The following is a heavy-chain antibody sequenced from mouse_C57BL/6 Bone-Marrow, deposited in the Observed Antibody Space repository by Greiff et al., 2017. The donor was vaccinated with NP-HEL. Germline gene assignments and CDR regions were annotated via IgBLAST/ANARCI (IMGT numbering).Heavy chain of an antibody. CDR2: IHPKSGST. Sequence: VKLQQPGAALVQPGASVSLSCKASGYTFTNYWMHWVKQRPGQGLEWIGMIHPKSGSTNSNEKFKRKATLTVDKSSSTAYMQLSSLTSEDSAVYYCGGSITTTLDYWGQGTTLTVSS. V-gene: IGHV1-64*01. D-gene: IGHD1-1*01. J-gene: IGHJ2*01. CDR1: GYTFTNYW. CDR3: GGSITTTLDY.